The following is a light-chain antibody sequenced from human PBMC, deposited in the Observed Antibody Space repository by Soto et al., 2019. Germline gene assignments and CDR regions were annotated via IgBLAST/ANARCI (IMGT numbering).Light chain of an antibody. Sequence: IVLTLSPGTLSLSPGERATLSCRASQSVSSNYLAWYQQKPGQAPRLLIYGASSRATAIPDRFSGSGSGTDFTLTISRLEPEDFAVYYCQQYGSSPWAFGQGTKVEIK. CDR2: GAS. CDR1: QSVSSNY. CDR3: QQYGSSPWA. V-gene: IGKV3-20*01. J-gene: IGKJ1*01.